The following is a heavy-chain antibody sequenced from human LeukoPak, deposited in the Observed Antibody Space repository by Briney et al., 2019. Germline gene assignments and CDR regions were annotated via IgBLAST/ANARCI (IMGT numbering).Heavy chain of an antibody. Sequence: SETLSLTCTVSGGSISSYYWSWIRQPPGKGLEWIGYIYYSGSTNYNPSLKSRVTISVDTSKGQFSLRLTSVTAADTAVYYCARSFLGDWYFDLWGRGTLVTVSS. J-gene: IGHJ2*01. V-gene: IGHV4-59*01. CDR1: GGSISSYY. CDR3: ARSFLGDWYFDL. D-gene: IGHD1-26*01. CDR2: IYYSGST.